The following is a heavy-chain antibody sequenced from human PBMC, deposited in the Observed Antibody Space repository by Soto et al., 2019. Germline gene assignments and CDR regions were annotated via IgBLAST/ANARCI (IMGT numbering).Heavy chain of an antibody. V-gene: IGHV3-74*01. J-gene: IGHJ5*02. CDR1: GFTFSSYW. CDR2: INDDGGTT. CDR3: AREDNP. Sequence: PGGSLRLSCAASGFTFSSYWMHWVRQAPGKGLLWVSRINDDGGTTDYADSVKGRFTISRDNAKNTLYLQMNSLRAEYTAVYYCAREDNPWDQTPLVPVS.